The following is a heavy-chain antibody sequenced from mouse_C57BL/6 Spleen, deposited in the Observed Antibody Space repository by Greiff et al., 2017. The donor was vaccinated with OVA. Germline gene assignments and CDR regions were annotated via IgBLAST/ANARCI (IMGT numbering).Heavy chain of an antibody. V-gene: IGHV1-53*01. CDR1: GYTFTSYW. Sequence: VQLQQPGTELVKPGASVKLSCKASGYTFTSYWMHWVKQRPGQGLEWIGNINPSNGGTNYNEKFKSKATLTVDKSSSTAYMQLSSRTSEDSAVYYYARSAAITTVVPYGNWFAYWGQGTLVTVSA. CDR3: ARSAAITTVVPYGNWFAY. D-gene: IGHD1-1*01. CDR2: INPSNGGT. J-gene: IGHJ3*01.